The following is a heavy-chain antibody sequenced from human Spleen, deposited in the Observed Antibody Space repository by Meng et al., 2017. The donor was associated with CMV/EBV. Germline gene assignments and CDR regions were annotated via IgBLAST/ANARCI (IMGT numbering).Heavy chain of an antibody. J-gene: IGHJ5*02. CDR2: IYSTGRT. D-gene: IGHD4-17*01. Sequence: SGGSVSSGSYYWSWIRQPPGKGLEWIGYIYSTGRTDYNPSLKSRVTISVDTSKNQFSLKVNSVTAADTAVYYCAREVTVRSFGDWFDPWGLGTLVTVSS. CDR3: AREVTVRSFGDWFDP. CDR1: GGSVSSGSYY. V-gene: IGHV4-61*01.